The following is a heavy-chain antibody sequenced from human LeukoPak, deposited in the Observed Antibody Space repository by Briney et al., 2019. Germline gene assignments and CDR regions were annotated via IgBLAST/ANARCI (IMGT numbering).Heavy chain of an antibody. CDR2: ISGDGGST. J-gene: IGHJ6*04. V-gene: IGHV3-43*02. D-gene: IGHD3-3*01. Sequence: PGGSLRLSCAASGFTFDDYAMHWVRQAPGKGLECVSLISGDGGSTYYADSVKGRFTISRDNSKNSLYLQMNSLRTEDTALYYCANLRYYDFWSGYALDVWGKGTTVTVSS. CDR3: ANLRYYDFWSGYALDV. CDR1: GFTFDDYA.